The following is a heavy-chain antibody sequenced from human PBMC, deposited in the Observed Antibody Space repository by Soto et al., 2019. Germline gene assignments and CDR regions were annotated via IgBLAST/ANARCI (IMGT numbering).Heavy chain of an antibody. V-gene: IGHV4-59*01. CDR3: ARGDPLLWFGEKVYYGMDV. J-gene: IGHJ6*01. Sequence: QVQLQESGPGLVKPSETLSLTCTVSGGSISSYYWSWIRQPPGKGLEWIGYIYYSGSTNYIPSLKSRVTISVDTSKNQFSLKLSSVTAADTAVYYCARGDPLLWFGEKVYYGMDVW. CDR2: IYYSGST. D-gene: IGHD3-10*01. CDR1: GGSISSYY.